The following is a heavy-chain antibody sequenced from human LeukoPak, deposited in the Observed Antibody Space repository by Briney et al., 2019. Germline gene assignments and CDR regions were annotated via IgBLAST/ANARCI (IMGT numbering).Heavy chain of an antibody. Sequence: GGSLRLSCAASGFTFDDYAMHWVRQAPGKGLEWVSGISWNSGHIGYADSVKGRFTISRDNSKNTLYLQMNSLRAEDTAVYYCVLYYYGSGSYLRVFDHWGQGTLVTVSS. J-gene: IGHJ4*02. CDR1: GFTFDDYA. D-gene: IGHD3-10*01. V-gene: IGHV3-9*01. CDR2: ISWNSGHI. CDR3: VLYYYGSGSYLRVFDH.